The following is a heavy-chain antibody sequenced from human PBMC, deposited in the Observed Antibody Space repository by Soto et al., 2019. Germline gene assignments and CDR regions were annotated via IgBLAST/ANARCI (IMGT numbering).Heavy chain of an antibody. D-gene: IGHD3-22*01. J-gene: IGHJ4*02. V-gene: IGHV4-30-2*01. CDR3: ARGQYYYDSCGYGPFDY. CDR2: IYHSGST. Sequence: SETLSLTCAVSGGSISSGGYSWSWIRQPPGKGLEWIGYIYHSGSTYYNPSLKSRVTISVDRSKNQFSLKLSSVTAADTAVYYCARGQYYYDSCGYGPFDYWGQGTLVTVSS. CDR1: GGSISSGGYS.